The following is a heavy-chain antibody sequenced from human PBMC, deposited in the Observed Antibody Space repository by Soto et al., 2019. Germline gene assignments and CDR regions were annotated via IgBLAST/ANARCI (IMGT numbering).Heavy chain of an antibody. J-gene: IGHJ4*02. D-gene: IGHD6-6*01. CDR1: GFTFSSHS. CDR2: ISSSGVDI. Sequence: EVQLLESGGGLVQPGGSLRLSCAASGFTFSSHSMSWVRQAPGKELEWVSSISSSGVDIFYADSVKGRFIISRDNSKNTLYLQLNGLRAEDTAVYYCANGAITARRFDYWGQGTLVTVSS. CDR3: ANGAITARRFDY. V-gene: IGHV3-23*01.